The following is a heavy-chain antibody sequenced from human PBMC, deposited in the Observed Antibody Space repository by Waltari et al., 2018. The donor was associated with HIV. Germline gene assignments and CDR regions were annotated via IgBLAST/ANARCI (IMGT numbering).Heavy chain of an antibody. D-gene: IGHD2-2*01. Sequence: QFLLVESGGGVVQPGRTLTLSCAASGFRLHNSGMPWVHPAPGKGREWGAVIWAEGTNKFYAGSVKGRFSISRDNSKNTLYLQMNSLRADDTALYYCARDDYVTSSIDYWGQGTLVTVSS. CDR2: IWAEGTNK. J-gene: IGHJ4*02. V-gene: IGHV3-33*01. CDR1: GFRLHNSG. CDR3: ARDDYVTSSIDY.